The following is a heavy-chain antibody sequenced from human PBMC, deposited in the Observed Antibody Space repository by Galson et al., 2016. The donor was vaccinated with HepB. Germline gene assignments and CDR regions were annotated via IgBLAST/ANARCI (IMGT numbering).Heavy chain of an antibody. CDR2: ILRDERF. Sequence: SLRLSCAMSGLTFSNSWMHWVRQAPGKGLVWVSRILRDERFYADSVKGRFTISTDNAKNTVYLQMNSLRAEDTAVYYCVGDRISWHWGQGTLVTVSS. CDR1: GLTFSNSW. J-gene: IGHJ4*02. V-gene: IGHV3-74*01. CDR3: VGDRISWH. D-gene: IGHD5-12*01.